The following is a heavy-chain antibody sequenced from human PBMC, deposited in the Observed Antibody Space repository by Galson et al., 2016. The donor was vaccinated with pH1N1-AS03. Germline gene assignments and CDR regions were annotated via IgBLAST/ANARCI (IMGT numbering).Heavy chain of an antibody. CDR3: PAPPDATSHHTPALRDRRTINQDTSKSQVVPTMTNMDPGDTATYFCARAYYGDFADWFDP. J-gene: IGHJ5*02. Sequence: PALVKPTQTLTLTCTFSGFSLSTSGVGVGWIRQAPGKALEWLALIYWNDDIRYSPSLSNRLTITKDTSKTPGVPPKTNMDHVAPPTSSCPAPPDATSHHTPALRDRRTINQDTSKSQVVPTMTNMDPGDTATYFCARAYYGDFADWFDPWGQGTLVTVAS. V-gene: IGHV2-5*01. D-gene: IGHD6-13*01. CDR2: IYWNDDI. CDR1: GFSLSTSGVG.